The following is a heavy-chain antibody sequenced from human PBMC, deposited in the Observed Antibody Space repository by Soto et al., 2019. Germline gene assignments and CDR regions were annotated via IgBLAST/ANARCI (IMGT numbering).Heavy chain of an antibody. J-gene: IGHJ4*02. CDR3: VKDSCFWSGYCYPDFDY. Sequence: GGSLRLSCSASGFTFSSYAMHWVRQAPGKGLEYVSAISSNGGSTYYADSVKGRFTISRDNSKNTLYLQMSSLRAEDTAVYYCVKDSCFWSGYCYPDFDYWGQGTLVTVSS. V-gene: IGHV3-64D*08. D-gene: IGHD3-3*01. CDR2: ISSNGGST. CDR1: GFTFSSYA.